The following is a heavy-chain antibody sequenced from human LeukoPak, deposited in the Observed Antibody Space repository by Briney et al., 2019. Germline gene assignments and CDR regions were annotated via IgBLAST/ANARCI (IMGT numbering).Heavy chain of an antibody. CDR1: GGSISSYY. J-gene: IGHJ5*02. D-gene: IGHD3-10*01. CDR2: IYYSGST. Sequence: SETLSLTCTVSGGSISSYYWSWIRQPPGKGLEWIGYIYYSGSTNYNPSLKSRVTISVDTSKNQFSLKLSSVTAADTAVYYCARESVTMVRGVIITQFDPRGQGTLVTVSS. CDR3: ARESVTMVRGVIITQFDP. V-gene: IGHV4-59*01.